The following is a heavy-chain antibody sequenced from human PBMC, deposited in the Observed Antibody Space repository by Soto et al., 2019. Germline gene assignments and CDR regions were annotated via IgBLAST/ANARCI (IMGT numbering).Heavy chain of an antibody. CDR1: GFPFTTYA. D-gene: IGHD3-16*02. Sequence: PGGSLRLSCEASGFPFTTYAMSWVRQAPGKGLEWVSGISGGGDRTHYIDSVKGRFTISRDNYKNTLYLQMSSLRAEDTAIYYCAKASTYEYVWGSYRYYFNYWGQGTLVTVSS. V-gene: IGHV3-23*01. CDR3: AKASTYEYVWGSYRYYFNY. J-gene: IGHJ4*02. CDR2: ISGGGDRT.